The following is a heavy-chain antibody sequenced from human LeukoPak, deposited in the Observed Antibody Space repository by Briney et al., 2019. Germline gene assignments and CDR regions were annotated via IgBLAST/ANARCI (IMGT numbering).Heavy chain of an antibody. V-gene: IGHV3-33*06. Sequence: PARSLRLSCAASGFTFSSYGMHWVRQAPGKGLEWVAVIWYDGSNKYYADSVKGRFTISRDNSKNTLYLQMNSLRAEDTAVYYCAKDIVVPRPYYGMDVWGKGTTVTVSS. J-gene: IGHJ6*04. CDR2: IWYDGSNK. CDR1: GFTFSSYG. D-gene: IGHD2-2*01. CDR3: AKDIVVPRPYYGMDV.